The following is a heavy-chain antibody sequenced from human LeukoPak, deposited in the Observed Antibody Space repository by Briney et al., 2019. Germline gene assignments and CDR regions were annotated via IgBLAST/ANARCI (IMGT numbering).Heavy chain of an antibody. J-gene: IGHJ4*02. CDR3: AAAAEYW. D-gene: IGHD2-2*01. CDR1: GFTFSQHG. CDR2: ISGDGDVK. V-gene: IGHV3-23*01. Sequence: SGGSLRLSCAGSGFTFSQHGMSWVRQVPGKGLQWVSGISGDGDVKYYADSVKGRFTISKDISKKTLYLQMNNLRVEDTAIYYCAAAAEYWWGQGSQVTVSS.